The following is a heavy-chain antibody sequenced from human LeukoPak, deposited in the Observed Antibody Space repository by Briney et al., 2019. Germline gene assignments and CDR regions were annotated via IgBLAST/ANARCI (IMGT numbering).Heavy chain of an antibody. CDR2: ISGSGGST. CDR1: GFTFSSYS. J-gene: IGHJ5*02. D-gene: IGHD2-15*01. V-gene: IGHV3-23*01. Sequence: GGSLRLSCAASGFTFSSYSMSWVRQAPGKGLEWVSAISGSGGSTYYADSVKGRFTISRDNSRNTLYLQMNSLRAEDTAVYYCAKEPSGDYSNWFDPWGQGTLVTVSS. CDR3: AKEPSGDYSNWFDP.